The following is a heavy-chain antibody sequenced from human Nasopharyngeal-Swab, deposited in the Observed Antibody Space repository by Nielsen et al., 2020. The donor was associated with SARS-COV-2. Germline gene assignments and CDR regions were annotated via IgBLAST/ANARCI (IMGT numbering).Heavy chain of an antibody. CDR2: IYSGGST. J-gene: IGHJ3*02. D-gene: IGHD2-21*02. CDR1: GFTVSSNY. Sequence: LSLTCAASGFTVSSNYMSWVRQAPGKGLEWVSVIYSGGSTYYADSVKGRFTISRDNSKNTLYLQMNSLRAEDTAVYYCARESGVNCGSDCYGAFDIWGQGTMVTVSS. CDR3: ARESGVNCGSDCYGAFDI. V-gene: IGHV3-66*01.